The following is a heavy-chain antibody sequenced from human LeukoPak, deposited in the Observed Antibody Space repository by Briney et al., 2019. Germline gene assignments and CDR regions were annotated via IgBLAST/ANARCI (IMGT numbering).Heavy chain of an antibody. CDR2: INTDGSST. Sequence: GGSLRLSCAASGFTFSDYWMHWVRQAPGKGLVWVSRINTDGSSTNYADSVKGRFTISRDNAKNSLYLQMNSLRAEDTAVYYCARGDYGDYGEGTFGYWGQGTLVTVSS. V-gene: IGHV3-74*01. CDR1: GFTFSDYW. J-gene: IGHJ4*02. D-gene: IGHD4-17*01. CDR3: ARGDYGDYGEGTFGY.